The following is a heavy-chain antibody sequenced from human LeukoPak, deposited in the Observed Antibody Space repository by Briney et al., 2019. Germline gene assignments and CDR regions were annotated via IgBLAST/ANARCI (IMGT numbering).Heavy chain of an antibody. J-gene: IGHJ4*02. V-gene: IGHV4-59*01. CDR3: ARARGYFDY. CDR2: IYYSGST. Sequence: SETLSLTCTVSGGSISHYYWSWIRQPPGKGLEWIGYIYYSGSTNYNPSLKSRVTISVATSKNQFSLKLSSVTAADTAVYFCARARGYFDYWGQGTLVTVSS. CDR1: GGSISHYY.